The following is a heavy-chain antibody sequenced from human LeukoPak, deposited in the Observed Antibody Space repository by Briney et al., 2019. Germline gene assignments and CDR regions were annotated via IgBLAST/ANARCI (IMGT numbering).Heavy chain of an antibody. D-gene: IGHD3-16*01. Sequence: GGSLRLSCAASGFTFNNYWIHWVRQAPGKGLVWVSRVNPGGSIANFADSVKGRFTISRDNAKNTVYLQTSSLTAEDTAVYYCVRGTYHAYYMDVWGKGTTVTVSS. J-gene: IGHJ6*03. CDR2: VNPGGSIA. CDR1: GFTFNNYW. CDR3: VRGTYHAYYMDV. V-gene: IGHV3-74*01.